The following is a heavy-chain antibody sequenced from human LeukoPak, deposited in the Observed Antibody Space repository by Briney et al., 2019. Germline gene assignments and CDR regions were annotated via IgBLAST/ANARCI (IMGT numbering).Heavy chain of an antibody. Sequence: PSETLSLTCTVSGGSISSSSYYWGWIRQPPGKGLEWIGSIYYSGSTYYNPSLKSRVTISVDTSKNQFSLKLSSVTAADTAVYYCARGYPVTRRWGQGTLVTVSS. CDR2: IYYSGST. D-gene: IGHD5-18*01. V-gene: IGHV4-39*07. J-gene: IGHJ4*02. CDR1: GGSISSSSYY. CDR3: ARGYPVTRR.